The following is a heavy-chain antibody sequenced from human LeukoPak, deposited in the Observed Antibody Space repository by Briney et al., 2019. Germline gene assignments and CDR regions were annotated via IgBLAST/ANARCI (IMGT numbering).Heavy chain of an antibody. CDR1: GFTVSTNY. CDR2: IYSGGGT. J-gene: IGHJ4*02. CDR3: ARGFRSVTTWGYFDY. Sequence: GGSLRLSCAATGFTVSTNYMSWVRQAPGKGLEWVSLIYSGGGTYYADSVKGRFTISRDNSRNTLSLQMNSLRVDDTAVYYCARGFRSVTTWGYFDYWGQGALVTVSS. D-gene: IGHD4-17*01. V-gene: IGHV3-66*01.